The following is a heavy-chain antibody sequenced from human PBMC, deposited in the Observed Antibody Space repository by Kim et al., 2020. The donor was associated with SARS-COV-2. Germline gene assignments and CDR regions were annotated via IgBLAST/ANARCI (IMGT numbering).Heavy chain of an antibody. D-gene: IGHD6-13*01. CDR2: INHSGST. J-gene: IGHJ6*01. CDR3: ARPPPPGSSSSWTPYYYYG. CDR1: GGSFSGYY. Sequence: SETLSLTCAVYGGSFSGYYWSWIRQPPGKGLEWIGEINHSGSTNYNPSLKSRVTISVDTSKNQFSLKLSSVTAADTAVYYCARPPPPGSSSSWTPYYYYG. V-gene: IGHV4-34*01.